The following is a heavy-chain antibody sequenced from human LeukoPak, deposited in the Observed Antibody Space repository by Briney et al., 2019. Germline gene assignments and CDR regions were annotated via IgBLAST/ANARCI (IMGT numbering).Heavy chain of an antibody. V-gene: IGHV3-30-3*01. CDR2: ISYDGSNK. Sequence: PGGSLRLSCAASGFTFSSYAMHWVRQAPGKGLEWVAVISYDGSNKYYADSVKGRFTISRDNSKNTLYLQMNSLRAEDTAVYYCAKDVAAAGTLYYFDYWGQGTLVTVS. CDR1: GFTFSSYA. D-gene: IGHD6-13*01. J-gene: IGHJ4*02. CDR3: AKDVAAAGTLYYFDY.